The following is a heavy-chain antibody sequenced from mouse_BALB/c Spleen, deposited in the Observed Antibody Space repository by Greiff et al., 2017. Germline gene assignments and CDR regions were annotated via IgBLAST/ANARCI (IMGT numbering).Heavy chain of an antibody. CDR2: ISSGSSTI. D-gene: IGHD2-1*01. Sequence: DVKLVESGGGLVQPGGSRKLSCAASGFTFSSFGMHWVRQAPEKGLEWVAYISSGSSTIYYADTVKGRFTISRDNPKNTLFLQMTSLRSEDTAMYYCARKNYGNYWYFDVWGAGTTVTVSS. CDR3: ARKNYGNYWYFDV. CDR1: GFTFSSFG. J-gene: IGHJ1*01. V-gene: IGHV5-17*02.